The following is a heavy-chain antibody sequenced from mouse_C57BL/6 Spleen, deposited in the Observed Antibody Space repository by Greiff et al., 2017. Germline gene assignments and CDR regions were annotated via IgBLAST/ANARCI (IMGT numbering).Heavy chain of an antibody. J-gene: IGHJ2*01. CDR2: INPGSGGT. Sequence: VQLQQSGAELVRPGTSVKVSCKASGYAFTNYLIEWVKQRPGQGLEWIGVINPGSGGTNYNEKFKGKATLTADKSSSTAYMQLSSLTSEDSAVYFCARRGIVTYYFDYWGQGTTLTVSS. CDR3: ARRGIVTYYFDY. V-gene: IGHV1-54*01. D-gene: IGHD2-5*01. CDR1: GYAFTNYL.